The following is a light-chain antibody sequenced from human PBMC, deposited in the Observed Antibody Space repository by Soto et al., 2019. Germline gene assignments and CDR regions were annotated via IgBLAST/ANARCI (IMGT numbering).Light chain of an antibody. CDR1: QSISSY. CDR2: AAS. CDR3: QQHNSSPWT. Sequence: DIQMTQSPSSLSASVGDRVTITCRASQSISSYLNWYQQKPGKAPKLLIYAASSLQSGVPSRFSGSGSGTEFTLTINSLQPEDFATYYCQQHNSSPWTFGQGTKV. V-gene: IGKV1-39*01. J-gene: IGKJ1*01.